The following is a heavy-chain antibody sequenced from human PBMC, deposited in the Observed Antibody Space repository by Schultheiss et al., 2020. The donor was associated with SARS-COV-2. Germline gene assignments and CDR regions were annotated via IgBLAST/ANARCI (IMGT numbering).Heavy chain of an antibody. Sequence: SETLSLTCAVYGGSFSGYYWSWIRQPPGKGLEWVGEINHSGSTNYNPSLKSRVTISVDTSKKQFSLKLSSVTAADTAVYYCARGREYNWNFRIDYWGQGTLVTVSS. CDR3: ARGREYNWNFRIDY. CDR1: GGSFSGYY. V-gene: IGHV4-34*01. D-gene: IGHD1-7*01. CDR2: INHSGST. J-gene: IGHJ4*02.